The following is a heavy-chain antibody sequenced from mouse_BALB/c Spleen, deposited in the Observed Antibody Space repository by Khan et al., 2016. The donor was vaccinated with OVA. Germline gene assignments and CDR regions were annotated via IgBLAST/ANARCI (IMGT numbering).Heavy chain of an antibody. V-gene: IGHV1S81*02. CDR1: GYTFTTYW. J-gene: IGHJ3*01. CDR3: ARLFYAWFAY. CDR2: INPSNGRT. Sequence: QVQLQQSGAELVKPGASVKLSCKASGYTFTTYWMHWVKQRPGQGLEWIGEINPSNGRTNYNEKFKSKATMTVDKSSSPPYLHLSSLTSEDSASYYCARLFYAWFAYLGQATPVTVS. D-gene: IGHD2-1*01.